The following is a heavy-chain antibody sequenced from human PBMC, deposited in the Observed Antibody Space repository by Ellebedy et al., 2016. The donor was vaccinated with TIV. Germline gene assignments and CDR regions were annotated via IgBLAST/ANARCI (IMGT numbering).Heavy chain of an antibody. J-gene: IGHJ4*02. V-gene: IGHV4-59*01. CDR2: IYYTGSS. D-gene: IGHD1/OR15-1a*01. CDR1: GGSIIDYY. CDR3: AREKQVKVPAQHYYLDL. Sequence: MPSETLSLTCTVSGGSIIDYYWSWIRQPPGKGLEWLGYIYYTGSSNYNPSLKSRVTMSVDTFKKQFSLRLTSVTAADTAVYYCAREKQVKVPAQHYYLDLWGLGTLVTVSS.